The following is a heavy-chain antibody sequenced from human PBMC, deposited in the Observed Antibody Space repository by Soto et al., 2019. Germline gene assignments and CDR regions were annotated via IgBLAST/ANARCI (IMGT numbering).Heavy chain of an antibody. V-gene: IGHV3-13*01. CDR3: ASSSGIAAAGYYYYGMDV. CDR2: IGTAGDT. D-gene: IGHD6-13*01. Sequence: GGSLRLSCAASGFTFSSYDMHWVRQATGKGLEWVSAIGTAGDTYYPGSVKGRFTISSEHAKNSLYLQMNSLRAEDTAVYYCASSSGIAAAGYYYYGMDVWGQGTTVTVSS. CDR1: GFTFSSYD. J-gene: IGHJ6*02.